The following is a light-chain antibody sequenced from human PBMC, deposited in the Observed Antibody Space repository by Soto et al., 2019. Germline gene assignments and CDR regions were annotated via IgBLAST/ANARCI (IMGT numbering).Light chain of an antibody. CDR1: SSNIGSNI. V-gene: IGLV1-44*01. CDR3: STWDDRLNGVG. CDR2: TNN. Sequence: QSVLTLPPSASGTPGQRVTISCSGSSSNIGSNIVNRYQQLPGTAHKLLIYTNNQRPSGVPDQISGYKSGTSASRAISGLQSEDEADYYCSTWDDRLNGVGFGGGTKLTV. J-gene: IGLJ3*02.